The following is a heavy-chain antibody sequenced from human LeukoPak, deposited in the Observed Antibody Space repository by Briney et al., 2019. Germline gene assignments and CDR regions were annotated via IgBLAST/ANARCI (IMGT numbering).Heavy chain of an antibody. D-gene: IGHD1-26*01. CDR2: ISHSGST. CDR3: TRALHGGSYFLDY. V-gene: IGHV4-34*01. CDR1: GGSFSGYF. Sequence: SETLSLTCAVYGGSFSGYFWSYIRQPPGKGLEWLGEISHSGSTNYSPSLKSRVTISVDTSQNQFSLKLSSVTAADTAVYYCTRALHGGSYFLDYWGQGTLVTVSS. J-gene: IGHJ4*02.